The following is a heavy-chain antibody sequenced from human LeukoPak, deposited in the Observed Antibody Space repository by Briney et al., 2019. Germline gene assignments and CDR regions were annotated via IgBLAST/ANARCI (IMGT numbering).Heavy chain of an antibody. V-gene: IGHV1-2*02. CDR3: ATAVRGVINYYYGMDV. CDR2: INPNSGGT. J-gene: IGHJ6*02. D-gene: IGHD3-10*01. Sequence: ASVKVSCKASGYTFTGYYMHWVRQAPGQGLEWMGWINPNSGGTNYAQKFQGRVTMTRDTSISTAYMELSRLRSDDTAVYYCATAVRGVINYYYGMDVWGQGTTVTVSS. CDR1: GYTFTGYY.